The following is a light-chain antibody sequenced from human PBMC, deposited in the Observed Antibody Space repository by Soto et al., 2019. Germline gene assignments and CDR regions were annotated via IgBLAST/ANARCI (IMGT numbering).Light chain of an antibody. CDR3: SSYAGSNILYV. V-gene: IGLV2-8*01. CDR2: EVS. CDR1: SSDVGGYNY. Sequence: QSALPQPPSASGSPGQSVTISCTGTSSDVGGYNYVSWYQQHPGKAPKLMIYEVSKRPSGVPDRFSGSKSGNTASLTVSGLQAEDEADYYCSSYAGSNILYVFGTGTKVTVL. J-gene: IGLJ1*01.